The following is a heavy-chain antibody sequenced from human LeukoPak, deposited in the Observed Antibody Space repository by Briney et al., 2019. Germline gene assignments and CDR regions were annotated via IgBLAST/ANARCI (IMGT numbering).Heavy chain of an antibody. D-gene: IGHD6-19*01. CDR1: GFTFSSYA. CDR2: ISGSGGST. V-gene: IGHV3-23*01. CDR3: AKGSRIAVAGRGIYFDY. J-gene: IGHJ4*02. Sequence: PGGSLRLSCAASGFTFSSYAMSWVRQAPGKGLEWVSAISGSGGSTYYADSVKGRFTISRDNSKNTLYLQMNSLRAEDTAVYYCAKGSRIAVAGRGIYFDYWGQGTLVTVSS.